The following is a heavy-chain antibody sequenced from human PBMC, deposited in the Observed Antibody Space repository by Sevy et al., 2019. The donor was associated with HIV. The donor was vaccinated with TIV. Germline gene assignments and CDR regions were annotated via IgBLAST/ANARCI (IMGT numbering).Heavy chain of an antibody. Sequence: ASVKVSCKASGYTFTGYYMHWVRQAPGQGLEWMGRINPNSGGTNYAQKFQGRVTMTRDTSISTAYMELSRLRSDDTAVYYCARAINIVVVPAAMSYGMDVWSQGTTVTVSS. CDR2: INPNSGGT. D-gene: IGHD2-2*01. J-gene: IGHJ6*02. CDR3: ARAINIVVVPAAMSYGMDV. V-gene: IGHV1-2*06. CDR1: GYTFTGYY.